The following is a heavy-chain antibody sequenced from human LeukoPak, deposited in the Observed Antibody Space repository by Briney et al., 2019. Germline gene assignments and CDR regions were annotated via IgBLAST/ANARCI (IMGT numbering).Heavy chain of an antibody. V-gene: IGHV3-33*06. CDR3: AKGLIDGSGSYFFDY. CDR1: GFTFSSYG. D-gene: IGHD3-10*01. Sequence: GGSLRLSCAASGFTFSSYGMHWVRQAPSKGLECVAVIWYDGSNKYYADSVKGRFTISRDNSKNTLYLQMNSLRAEDTAVYYCAKGLIDGSGSYFFDYWGQGTLVTVSS. CDR2: IWYDGSNK. J-gene: IGHJ4*02.